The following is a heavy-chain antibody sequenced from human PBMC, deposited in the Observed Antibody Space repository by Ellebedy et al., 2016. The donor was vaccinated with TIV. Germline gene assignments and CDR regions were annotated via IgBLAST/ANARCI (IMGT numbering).Heavy chain of an antibody. V-gene: IGHV4-59*08. J-gene: IGHJ4*02. D-gene: IGHD1-7*01. CDR3: ARLVAVSGSTDYFDY. CDR1: GGSLSNYY. Sequence: MPSETLSLTCTVSGGSLSNYYWTWIRQPPGKGLEWIGYVYYSGTTQYNPSHKSRVSISIDTSKNQFSLSLTSMNAADTAVYYCARLVAVSGSTDYFDYWGQGTLATVSS. CDR2: VYYSGTT.